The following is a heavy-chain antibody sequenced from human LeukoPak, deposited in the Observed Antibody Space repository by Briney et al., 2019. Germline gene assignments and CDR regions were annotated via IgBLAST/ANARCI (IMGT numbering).Heavy chain of an antibody. D-gene: IGHD6-13*01. CDR3: ARDFLAAAGSFDY. Sequence: PGGSLRLSCAASGFTVSSNYMSWVRQAPGKGLEGVSVIYSGGSTYYADSVKGRFTISRDNSKNTLYLQMNSLRAEDTAVYYCARDFLAAAGSFDYWGQGTLVTVSS. CDR2: IYSGGST. J-gene: IGHJ4*02. V-gene: IGHV3-53*01. CDR1: GFTVSSNY.